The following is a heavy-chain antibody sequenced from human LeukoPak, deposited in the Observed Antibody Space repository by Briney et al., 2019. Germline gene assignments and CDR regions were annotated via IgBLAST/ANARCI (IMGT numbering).Heavy chain of an antibody. Sequence: GASVNVSCTASGGTFSIYAISWVRQAPGQGLEWMGGIIPIFGTANYAQKFQGRVTITADESTSTAYMELSSLRSEDTAVYYCAREGGMTYYYDSSGYYPFDYWGQGTLVTVSS. J-gene: IGHJ4*02. CDR1: GGTFSIYA. D-gene: IGHD3-22*01. V-gene: IGHV1-69*13. CDR3: AREGGMTYYYDSSGYYPFDY. CDR2: IIPIFGTA.